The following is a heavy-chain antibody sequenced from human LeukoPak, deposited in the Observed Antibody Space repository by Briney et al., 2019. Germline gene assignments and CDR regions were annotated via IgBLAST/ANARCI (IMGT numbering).Heavy chain of an antibody. CDR3: ARDGGGAAMVRGVIQYYYYYGMDV. D-gene: IGHD3-10*01. J-gene: IGHJ6*04. Sequence: GRSLRLSCAASGFTFSSYAMHWVRQDPGKGLEWVAVISYDGSNKYYADSVKGRFTISRDNSKNTLYLQMNSLRAEDTAVYYCARDGGGAAMVRGVIQYYYYYGMDVWGKGTTVTVSS. CDR2: ISYDGSNK. CDR1: GFTFSSYA. V-gene: IGHV3-30*04.